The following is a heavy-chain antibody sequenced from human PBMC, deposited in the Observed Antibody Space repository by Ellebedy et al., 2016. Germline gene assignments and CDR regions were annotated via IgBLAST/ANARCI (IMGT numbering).Heavy chain of an antibody. Sequence: GESLKIPXTASGFTFGDYAMSWFRQAPGKGLEWVGFIRSKAYGGTTEYAASVKGRFTISRDDSKSIAYLQMNSLKTEDTAVYYCTRDDPEYYDFWSGYYNFYWGQGTLVTVSS. CDR2: IRSKAYGGTT. V-gene: IGHV3-49*03. CDR3: TRDDPEYYDFWSGYYNFY. J-gene: IGHJ4*02. CDR1: GFTFGDYA. D-gene: IGHD3-3*01.